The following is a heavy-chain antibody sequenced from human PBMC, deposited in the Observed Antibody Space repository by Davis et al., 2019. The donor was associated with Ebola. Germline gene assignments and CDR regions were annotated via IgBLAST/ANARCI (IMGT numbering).Heavy chain of an antibody. J-gene: IGHJ6*02. CDR3: ARDLWKYDFWSGYYRYYYYGMDV. CDR1: GGSISSSSYY. Sequence: SETLSLTCTVSGGSISSSSYYWGWIRQPPGKGLEWIGEINHSGSTNYNPSLKSRVTISVDTSKNQFSLKLSSVTAADTAVYYCARDLWKYDFWSGYYRYYYYGMDVWGQGTTVTVSS. CDR2: INHSGST. D-gene: IGHD3-3*01. V-gene: IGHV4-39*07.